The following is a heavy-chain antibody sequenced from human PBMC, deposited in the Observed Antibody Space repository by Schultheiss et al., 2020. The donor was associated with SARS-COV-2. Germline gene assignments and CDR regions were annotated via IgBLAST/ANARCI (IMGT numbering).Heavy chain of an antibody. CDR3: ARDGGSGGSGWYGWFDP. D-gene: IGHD6-19*01. V-gene: IGHV3-21*04. J-gene: IGHJ5*02. CDR1: GFTFDDYA. CDR2: ISSSSSYI. Sequence: GGSLRLSCAASGFTFDDYAMHWVRQAPGKGLEWVSSISSSSSYIYYADSVKGRFTISRDNAKNSLYLQMNSLRAEDTAVYYCARDGGSGGSGWYGWFDPWGQGTLVTVSS.